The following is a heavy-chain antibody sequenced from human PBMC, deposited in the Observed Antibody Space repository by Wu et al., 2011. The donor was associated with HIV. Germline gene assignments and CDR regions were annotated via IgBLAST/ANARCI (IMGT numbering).Heavy chain of an antibody. Sequence: QVQLVQSGAEVKKPGSSVKVSCKASGGTFSSFAISWVRQASGQGLEWMGGIIPKLNAPNYAQNFQSRLTLTADKSTSTAYMELSSLRSEDTAVYYCATDPTIVGEGWGQGTRVTVSS. CDR1: GGTFSSFA. J-gene: IGHJ1*01. CDR2: IIPKLNAP. V-gene: IGHV1-69*14. CDR3: ATDPTIVGEG. D-gene: IGHD2/OR15-2a*01.